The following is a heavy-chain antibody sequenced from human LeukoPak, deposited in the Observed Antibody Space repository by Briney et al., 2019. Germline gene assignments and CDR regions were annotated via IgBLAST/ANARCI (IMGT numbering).Heavy chain of an antibody. CDR1: GFTFSDYY. CDR3: ARATYYYDSSGYRDFYFDD. CDR2: FYSDGST. D-gene: IGHD3-22*01. Sequence: KPGGSLRLSCAASGFTFSDYYMSWIRQAPGKGLEWVSAFYSDGSTYYADSVKGRFTLSRDNSKNTLYLQMNSLRAEDTAVYYCARATYYYDSSGYRDFYFDDWGQGTLVTVSS. J-gene: IGHJ4*02. V-gene: IGHV3-53*01.